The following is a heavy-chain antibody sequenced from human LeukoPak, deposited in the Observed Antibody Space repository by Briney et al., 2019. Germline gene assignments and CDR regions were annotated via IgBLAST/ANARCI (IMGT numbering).Heavy chain of an antibody. J-gene: IGHJ4*02. CDR2: ISSRGDTI. Sequence: GGSLRLSCAASGFTFSDYSDYYMNRIRQAPGKGLEWGSSISSRGDTIYYADSVKGRFTISRDNAKNSLYLQMNSLRAEDTAVYYCATDRSSGLYYYDSSGLLYWGQGTLVTVSS. CDR1: GFTFSDYSDYY. D-gene: IGHD3-22*01. V-gene: IGHV3-11*04. CDR3: ATDRSSGLYYYDSSGLLY.